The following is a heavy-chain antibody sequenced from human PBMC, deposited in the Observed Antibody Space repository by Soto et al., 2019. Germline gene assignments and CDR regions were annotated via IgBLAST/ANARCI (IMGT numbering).Heavy chain of an antibody. CDR2: IYHGGST. D-gene: IGHD3-22*01. CDR1: GYCIGSGYY. Sequence: PSETLSLTCAVSGYCIGSGYYWGWIRQPPGKGLEWIGSIYHGGSTYYNPSLKRRVTISVDTSKNHFSLKLSSVTPADTAVYYCARGPYYDSSGYYWFDPWGQGTQVTVSS. V-gene: IGHV4-38-2*01. J-gene: IGHJ5*02. CDR3: ARGPYYDSSGYYWFDP.